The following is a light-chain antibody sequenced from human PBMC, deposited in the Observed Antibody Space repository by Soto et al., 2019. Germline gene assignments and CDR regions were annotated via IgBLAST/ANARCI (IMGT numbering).Light chain of an antibody. V-gene: IGKV1-6*01. CDR1: QGIRND. CDR3: LQDYDYPRT. J-gene: IGKJ2*01. CDR2: AAS. Sequence: AIQMTQSPSSLSASVGDRVTITCRASQGIRNDLGWYQHKPGKAPELLIYAASTLQSGVPSRFSGSGSGTDFTLTISSLQPEDFATYYCLQDYDYPRTFGQGTKLEIK.